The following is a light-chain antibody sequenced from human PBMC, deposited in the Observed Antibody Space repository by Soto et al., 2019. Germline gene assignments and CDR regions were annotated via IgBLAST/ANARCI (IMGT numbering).Light chain of an antibody. CDR1: QSVRSH. CDR3: QQYKSWPLIT. CDR2: GAS. J-gene: IGKJ5*01. V-gene: IGKV3-15*01. Sequence: IVMTHSPATLSVSPGEGLTLSCRSSQSVRSHLAWYQQKPGQPPRLLIYGASTRATGIPARFSGSGFGTEFTLTIRSLQSEDFAVYYCQQYKSWPLITFGQGTRLEIK.